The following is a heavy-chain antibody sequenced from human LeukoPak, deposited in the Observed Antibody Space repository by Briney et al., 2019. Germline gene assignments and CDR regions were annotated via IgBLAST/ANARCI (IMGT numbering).Heavy chain of an antibody. CDR2: IHTTENT. CDR3: ARERDYGDYSKSFYYMDV. V-gene: IGHV4-4*07. J-gene: IGHJ6*03. Sequence: SETLSLTCTVSGGYIGSYYWSWIRQPAGKGLEWIGRIHTTENTDYNPSLKSRVTMSVDMSTSQVSLTLTSVTAADTAVYYCARERDYGDYSKSFYYMDVWGKGTTVTVSS. CDR1: GGYIGSYY. D-gene: IGHD4-17*01.